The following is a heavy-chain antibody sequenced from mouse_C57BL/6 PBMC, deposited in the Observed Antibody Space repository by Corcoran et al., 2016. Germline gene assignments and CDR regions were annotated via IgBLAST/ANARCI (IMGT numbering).Heavy chain of an antibody. D-gene: IGHD1-1*01. CDR1: GYTFTTYG. V-gene: IGHV9-3*01. J-gene: IGHJ2*01. CDR3: ARGTYGSIFDY. Sequence: QIQLVQSGPELKKPGETVKISCKASGYTFTTYGMSWVKQAPGKGLKWMGWINTYSGVPTYADDFKGRFAFSLETSARTAYLQINNLKNEDTATYFCARGTYGSIFDYWGQGTTLTVSS. CDR2: INTYSGVP.